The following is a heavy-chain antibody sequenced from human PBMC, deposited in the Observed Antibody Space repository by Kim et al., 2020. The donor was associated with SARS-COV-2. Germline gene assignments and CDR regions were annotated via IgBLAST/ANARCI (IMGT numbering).Heavy chain of an antibody. Sequence: SVKVSCKASGGTFSSYTISWVRQAPGQGLEWMGRIIPILGIANYAQKFQRRVTITADKSTSTAYMELSSLRSEDTAVYYCARTYYYDSSGLEDYFDYWGQGTLVTVSS. J-gene: IGHJ4*02. CDR1: GGTFSSYT. CDR2: IIPILGIA. CDR3: ARTYYYDSSGLEDYFDY. D-gene: IGHD3-22*01. V-gene: IGHV1-69*02.